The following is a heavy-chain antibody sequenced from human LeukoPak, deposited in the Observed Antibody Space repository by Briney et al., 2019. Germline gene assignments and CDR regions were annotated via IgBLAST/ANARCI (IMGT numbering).Heavy chain of an antibody. D-gene: IGHD2-2*01. CDR1: GGSISSSSYY. J-gene: IGHJ4*02. CDR3: ARESRIVVVPAATNGGFDY. Sequence: PSETLSLTCTVSGGSISSSSYYWGWIRQPPGKGLEWIGSIYYSGSTYYNPSLKSRVTISVDTSKNQFSLKLSSVTAADTAVYYCARESRIVVVPAATNGGFDYWGQGTLVTVSS. V-gene: IGHV4-39*07. CDR2: IYYSGST.